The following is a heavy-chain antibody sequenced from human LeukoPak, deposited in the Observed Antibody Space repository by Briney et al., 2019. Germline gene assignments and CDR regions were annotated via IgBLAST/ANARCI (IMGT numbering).Heavy chain of an antibody. V-gene: IGHV1-46*03. CDR1: GYTFISYY. J-gene: IGHJ5*02. D-gene: IGHD2-2*03. Sequence: ASVKVSXKASGYTFISYYMHWLRQAPGQGLEWIGIINPSGGSTSYAQKFQGRVTMTRDTSTSTVYMELSSLRSEDTAVYYCARGVDIVVVPAAIHPWGQGTLVTVSS. CDR2: INPSGGST. CDR3: ARGVDIVVVPAAIHP.